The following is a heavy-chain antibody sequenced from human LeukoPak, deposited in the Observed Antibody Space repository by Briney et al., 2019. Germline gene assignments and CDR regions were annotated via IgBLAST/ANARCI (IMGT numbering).Heavy chain of an antibody. CDR2: IYYSGTT. D-gene: IGHD5-18*01. Sequence: SETLSLTCTVSGDSIGRYYWAWIRQPPGKGLEWIGYIYYSGTTKYNPSLTSRFTISVDTSKSQFSLNVRSVTAADTAVYYCASAPLSDTDPLDSWGQGPLVTVSS. J-gene: IGHJ4*02. CDR1: GDSIGRYY. V-gene: IGHV4-59*08. CDR3: ASAPLSDTDPLDS.